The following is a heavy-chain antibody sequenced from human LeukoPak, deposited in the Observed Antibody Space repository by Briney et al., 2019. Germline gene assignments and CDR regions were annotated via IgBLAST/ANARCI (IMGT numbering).Heavy chain of an antibody. CDR2: ISGSGGST. J-gene: IGHJ3*02. V-gene: IGHV3-23*01. Sequence: GGSLRLSCAASGFTFSSYAMSWVRQAPGKGLEWVSAISGSGGSTYYADSMKGRFTISRDNSKNTLYLPMNSLRAEDTAVYYCANQREYYTSSDAFDIWGQGTMVTVSS. CDR1: GFTFSSYA. D-gene: IGHD6-6*01. CDR3: ANQREYYTSSDAFDI.